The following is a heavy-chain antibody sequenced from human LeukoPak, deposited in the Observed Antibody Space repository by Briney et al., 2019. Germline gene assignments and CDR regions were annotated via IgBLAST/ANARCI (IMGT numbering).Heavy chain of an antibody. CDR3: AKARSSTVTTSFDY. CDR1: GFTFSSHG. Sequence: GGALRLSCAASGFTFSSHGMSWVRQTPGKGLEWVSSISTSGDGTVYADSVKGRVTISRDNSKNTLYVQMKSLRAEDTAVYYCAKARSSTVTTSFDYWGQGTLVTVSS. J-gene: IGHJ4*02. V-gene: IGHV3-23*01. CDR2: ISTSGDGT. D-gene: IGHD4-17*01.